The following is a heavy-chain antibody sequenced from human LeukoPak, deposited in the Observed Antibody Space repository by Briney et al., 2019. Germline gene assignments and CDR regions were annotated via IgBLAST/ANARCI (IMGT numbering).Heavy chain of an antibody. D-gene: IGHD2-21*01. V-gene: IGHV4-38-2*02. Sequence: PSETLSLTCTVSGYSISSGYYWGWIRQPPGKGLEWIGSIYRSGSTYYNPSLKSRVTISVDTSKNQFSLKLSSVTAADTAVYYCAGDRSPVDYWGQGTLVTVSS. CDR3: AGDRSPVDY. CDR1: GYSISSGYY. J-gene: IGHJ4*02. CDR2: IYRSGST.